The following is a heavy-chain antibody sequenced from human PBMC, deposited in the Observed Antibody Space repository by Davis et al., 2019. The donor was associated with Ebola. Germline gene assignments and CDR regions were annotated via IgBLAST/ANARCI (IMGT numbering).Heavy chain of an antibody. CDR3: ARDTTISNYPYYYYGMDV. D-gene: IGHD4-11*01. J-gene: IGHJ6*02. V-gene: IGHV1-18*01. Sequence: AASVKVSCKASGFTFSNSAVQWVRQARGQRLEWMGWISAYNGNTNYAQKLQGRVTMTTDTSTSTAYMELRSLRSDDTAVYYCARDTTISNYPYYYYGMDVWGQGSTVTVSS. CDR1: GFTFSNSA. CDR2: ISAYNGNT.